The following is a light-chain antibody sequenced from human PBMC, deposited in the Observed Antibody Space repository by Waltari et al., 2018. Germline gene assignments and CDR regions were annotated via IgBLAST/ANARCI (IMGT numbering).Light chain of an antibody. CDR3: SSHTSTVPHV. V-gene: IGLV2-14*01. J-gene: IGLJ1*01. Sequence: QSALTQPASVSGSPGQSVSISCTGTSTDVGGYCYVSWYQQFPGKAPKLKIYELSYRPSGVSSRFSGSKSGNTASLTISGLQAEDEAVYYCSSHTSTVPHVFGTGTKVTVV. CDR2: ELS. CDR1: STDVGGYCY.